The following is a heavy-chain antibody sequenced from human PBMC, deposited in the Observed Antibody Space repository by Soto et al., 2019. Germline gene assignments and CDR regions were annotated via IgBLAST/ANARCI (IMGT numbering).Heavy chain of an antibody. Sequence: GGSLRLSCVASGFTFTSYWMSWVRQAPGKGLEWVANIKGDGSEKRYVDSVKGRLTISRDNAKNSVYLQMNSLRVEDTALYYCGRDEVRNGVGVWGQGTTVTVSS. CDR2: IKGDGSEK. CDR3: GRDEVRNGVGV. J-gene: IGHJ6*02. V-gene: IGHV3-7*01. CDR1: GFTFTSYW.